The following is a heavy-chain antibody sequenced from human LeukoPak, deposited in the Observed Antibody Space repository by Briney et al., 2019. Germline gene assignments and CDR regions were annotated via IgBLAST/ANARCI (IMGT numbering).Heavy chain of an antibody. J-gene: IGHJ4*02. D-gene: IGHD3-9*01. CDR2: ISSSSSTI. Sequence: TGGYLRLSCAASGFTFSSYGMNWVRRAPGKGLEWVSYISSSSSTIYYADSVKGRFTISRDNAKNSLYLQMNSLRAEDTAVYYCARDRDDILTGSLDYWGQGTLVTVSS. V-gene: IGHV3-48*01. CDR3: ARDRDDILTGSLDY. CDR1: GFTFSSYG.